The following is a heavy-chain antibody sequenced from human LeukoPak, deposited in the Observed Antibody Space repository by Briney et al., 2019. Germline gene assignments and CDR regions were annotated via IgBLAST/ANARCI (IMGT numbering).Heavy chain of an antibody. Sequence: SQTLSLNCTVSGGSISSGGYYWSWIRQHPGKGLEWIGYIYYSGSTYYNPSLKSRVTISVDTSKNQFSLKLSSVTAADTAVYYCARAVVVITNFDYWGQGTLVTVSS. J-gene: IGHJ4*02. D-gene: IGHD3-22*01. V-gene: IGHV4-31*03. CDR3: ARAVVVITNFDY. CDR1: GGSISSGGYY. CDR2: IYYSGST.